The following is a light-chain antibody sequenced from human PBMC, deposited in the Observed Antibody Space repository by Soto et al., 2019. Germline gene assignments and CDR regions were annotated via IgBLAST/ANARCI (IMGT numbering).Light chain of an antibody. V-gene: IGKV3-11*01. Sequence: EIVLTQSPATLSLSAGERATLSCRASQSISSYLAWCQQKPGQAPRLLIYDASNRATGIPPRFSGSGSGTDFTLTISSLEPEDFAVYFCQQRGNWPPTFGGGTKVDIK. CDR1: QSISSY. J-gene: IGKJ4*01. CDR3: QQRGNWPPT. CDR2: DAS.